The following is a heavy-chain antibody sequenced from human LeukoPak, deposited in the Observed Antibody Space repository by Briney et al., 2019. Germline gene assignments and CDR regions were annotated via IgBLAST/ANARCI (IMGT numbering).Heavy chain of an antibody. CDR2: INHREST. D-gene: IGHD6-19*01. CDR3: ARGGSSGWYFNLRGLNY. J-gene: IGHJ4*02. CDR1: GGSFSGYY. Sequence: PSETLSLTCAVYGGSFSGYYWSWIRQPPGKGVEWIGEINHRESTNYNPSLKRRVTISVDTSKNQFSLKLSSVTAADTAVYYCARGGSSGWYFNLRGLNYWGQGTLVTVSS. V-gene: IGHV4-34*01.